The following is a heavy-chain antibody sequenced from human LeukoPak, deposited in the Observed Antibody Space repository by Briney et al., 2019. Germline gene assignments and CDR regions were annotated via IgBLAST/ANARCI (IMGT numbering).Heavy chain of an antibody. Sequence: SVKVSCKASGGTFSSYAISWVRQAPGQGLEWMGGIIPVFGTANYAQKFQGRVTITADESTSTAYMELSSLRSEDTAVYYCARDRVVGLGIDNAFDIWGHGTVVTVSS. CDR3: ARDRVVGLGIDNAFDI. D-gene: IGHD2-15*01. CDR2: IIPVFGTA. CDR1: GGTFSSYA. V-gene: IGHV1-69*01. J-gene: IGHJ3*02.